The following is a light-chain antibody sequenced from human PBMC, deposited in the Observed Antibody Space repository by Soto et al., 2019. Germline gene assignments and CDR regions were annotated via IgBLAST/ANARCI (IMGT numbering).Light chain of an antibody. CDR1: QSSGSNC. CDR2: ASV. CDR3: QLYGNPPT. V-gene: IGKV3-20*01. J-gene: IGKJ5*01. Sequence: ELVLTQSPGSLSLSPGESATPSCKTSQSSGSNCVAWYEQKPGQAPRLLIYASVTRATGIPDRFSGSASGTDFTLTIKRLQPDDFAVYYCQLYGNPPTFGQGTQVDIK.